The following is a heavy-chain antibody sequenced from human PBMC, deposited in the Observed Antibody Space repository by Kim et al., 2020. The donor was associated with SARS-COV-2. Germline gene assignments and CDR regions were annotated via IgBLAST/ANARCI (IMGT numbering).Heavy chain of an antibody. CDR1: GFSISSNGMG. CDR2: IYWDDDK. Sequence: SGPTLVKPTQTLTLTCTFSGFSISSNGMGVGWIRQPPGKALEWLALIYWDDDKHYSPSLRSRLTITKDTSKNQVVLTMTDMDPVDTATYYCARRVTIFGVVASFDYWGQGTLVTVSS. J-gene: IGHJ4*02. CDR3: ARRVTIFGVVASFDY. V-gene: IGHV2-5*02. D-gene: IGHD3-3*01.